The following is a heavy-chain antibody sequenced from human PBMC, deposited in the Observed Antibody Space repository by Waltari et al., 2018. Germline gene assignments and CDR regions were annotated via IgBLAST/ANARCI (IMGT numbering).Heavy chain of an antibody. V-gene: IGHV1-46*01. D-gene: IGHD3-16*01. Sequence: VQLVQSGTEVKKPGASVTISCKASGYIFTSYALHWVRQAPGQGPEWVSMINPSERTTTYAPNLQGRVIVTTDTSASTIYRGVSSLRSDDTALYFCARSWRSRGKRYFDLWGRGTLIIVS. CDR2: INPSERTT. J-gene: IGHJ2*01. CDR3: ARSWRSRGKRYFDL. CDR1: GYIFTSYA.